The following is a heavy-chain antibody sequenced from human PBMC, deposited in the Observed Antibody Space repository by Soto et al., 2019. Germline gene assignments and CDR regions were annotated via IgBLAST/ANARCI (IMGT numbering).Heavy chain of an antibody. Sequence: VKVSCKANGYTFRNYAMHWVRQAPGQGLEWMGWINGGNGNTKYSQKFQGRVTITRDTSASTAYMELSSLRSEDTAVYYCARDGPIYDILSARYFYGMDVWGQGTTVTVSS. CDR2: INGGNGNT. CDR3: ARDGPIYDILSARYFYGMDV. D-gene: IGHD3-9*01. CDR1: GYTFRNYA. V-gene: IGHV1-3*01. J-gene: IGHJ6*02.